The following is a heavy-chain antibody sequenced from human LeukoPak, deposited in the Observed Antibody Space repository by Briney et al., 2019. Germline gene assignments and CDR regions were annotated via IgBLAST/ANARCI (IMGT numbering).Heavy chain of an antibody. CDR1: GFTFSSYG. Sequence: GGSLRLSCAASGFTFSSYGMHWVRQAPGKGLEWVAVIWYDGSNEYYADSVKGRFTISRDNSKNTLYLQMNSLRAEDTAVYYCAKDLIVGATTSSGWGQGTLVTVSS. CDR3: AKDLIVGATTSSG. J-gene: IGHJ4*02. CDR2: IWYDGSNE. V-gene: IGHV3-33*06. D-gene: IGHD1-26*01.